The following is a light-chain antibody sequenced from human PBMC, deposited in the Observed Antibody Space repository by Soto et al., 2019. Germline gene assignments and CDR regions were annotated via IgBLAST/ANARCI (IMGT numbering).Light chain of an antibody. CDR3: HQYCDWPIT. V-gene: IGKV3-15*01. CDR1: QSISSI. CDR2: GAY. J-gene: IGKJ5*01. Sequence: EIVMTQSPATLSVAPGERATLSCRASQSISSILAWYQHKPGQAPRVLIYGAYTRATGIPARFTGSGSGTEFTVTISSLHSEEFALDYFHQYCDWPITFGQGTRLDVK.